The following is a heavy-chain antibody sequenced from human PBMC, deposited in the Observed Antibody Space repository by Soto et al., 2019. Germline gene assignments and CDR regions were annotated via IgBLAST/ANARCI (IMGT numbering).Heavy chain of an antibody. CDR2: INPDGSIA. CDR3: AKETASFNDH. D-gene: IGHD1-1*01. J-gene: IGHJ4*02. CDR1: GFTFSGYW. Sequence: GSLRLSCAASGFTFSGYWMHWVRQAPGEGLVWVSRINPDGSIANYADSVKGRFTISRDNAKNTLFLLMNGLRAEDTAVYYCAKETASFNDHWGQGTLVTVSS. V-gene: IGHV3-74*01.